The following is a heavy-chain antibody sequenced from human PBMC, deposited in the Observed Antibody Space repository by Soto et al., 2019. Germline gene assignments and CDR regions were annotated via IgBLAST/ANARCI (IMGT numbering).Heavy chain of an antibody. CDR1: GFTFSRFA. V-gene: IGHV3-23*01. CDR3: SSSSPASDY. CDR2: ISNSGGSI. J-gene: IGHJ4*02. Sequence: GGSLRLSCVASGFTFSRFAMSWVRQAPGKGLEWVSAISNSGGSIYYADSVKGRFTISRDNAKNTLYLQMSSLRAEDTALYYCSSSSPASDYWGQGTLVTVSS. D-gene: IGHD3-10*01.